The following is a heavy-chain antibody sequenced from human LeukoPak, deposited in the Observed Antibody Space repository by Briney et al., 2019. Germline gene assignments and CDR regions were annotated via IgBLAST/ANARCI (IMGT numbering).Heavy chain of an antibody. CDR2: IHASGTT. V-gene: IGHV4-4*09. Sequence: SETLSLTFTVSGGSFSGFYWSWIRQPPGKGLERIGYIHASGTTNYSPSLKSRVTTSGDSSKNHFSLKLSSVTAADTAVYYCARHVICGGGNCYGAALDYWGQGTLVTVSS. CDR3: ARHVICGGGNCYGAALDY. J-gene: IGHJ4*02. CDR1: GGSFSGFY. D-gene: IGHD2-15*01.